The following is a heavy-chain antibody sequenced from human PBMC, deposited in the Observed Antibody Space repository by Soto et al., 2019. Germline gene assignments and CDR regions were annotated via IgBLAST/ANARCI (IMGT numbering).Heavy chain of an antibody. V-gene: IGHV1-69*01. D-gene: IGHD6-13*01. CDR2: IIPIFGPA. CDR1: GGTLSRSA. J-gene: IGHJ4*02. CDR3: GTGSSWTKVES. Sequence: QVQLVQSGAEVKKPGSSVNVSCKASGGTLSRSAISWVRQAPGQGLEWMGGIIPIFGPAIYAQKFRGRVSIIADESTRTAYMEMSSLRSEDTAVYYCGTGSSWTKVESWGQGTLVTVSS.